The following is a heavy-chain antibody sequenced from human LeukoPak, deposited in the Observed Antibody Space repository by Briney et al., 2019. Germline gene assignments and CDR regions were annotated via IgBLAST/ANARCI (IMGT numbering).Heavy chain of an antibody. Sequence: GGSLRLSCAASGFTFSSYGMHWVRQAPGKGLEWVAVISYDGSNKYYADSVKGRFTISRDNSKNTLYLQMNSLRAEDTAAYYCAKVDSSGWSFDYWGQGTLVTVSS. CDR3: AKVDSSGWSFDY. CDR2: ISYDGSNK. CDR1: GFTFSSYG. J-gene: IGHJ4*02. V-gene: IGHV3-30*18. D-gene: IGHD6-19*01.